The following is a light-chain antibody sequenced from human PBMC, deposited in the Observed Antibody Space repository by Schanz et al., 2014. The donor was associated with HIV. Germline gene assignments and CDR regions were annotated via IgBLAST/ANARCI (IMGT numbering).Light chain of an antibody. Sequence: QSALTQPPSASGSRGQSVTISCTGTSGDVGRYDYVSWYQQHPGQAPKLLIYDVTYRPSGISNRFSGSKSGYTASLTISGLQAEDEADYYCSSYTTSSTLVFGGGTKLTVL. CDR3: SSYTTSSTLV. CDR2: DVT. J-gene: IGLJ2*01. V-gene: IGLV2-14*03. CDR1: SGDVGRYDY.